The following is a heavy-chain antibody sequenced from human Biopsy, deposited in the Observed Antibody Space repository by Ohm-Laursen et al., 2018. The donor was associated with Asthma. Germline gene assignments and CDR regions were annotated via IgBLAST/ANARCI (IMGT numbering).Heavy chain of an antibody. CDR3: ARCQVGYSSGWSLLLKKIYYSGMDV. D-gene: IGHD6-19*01. CDR2: IMTVFGTT. CDR1: GGTLSNFA. V-gene: IGHV1-69*13. Sequence: SVKVSCKAPGGTLSNFAISRVRQAPGQGLEWLGGIMTVFGTTNYAQKFQGRVTITADESTSTAYMEVTSLRSEDTAIYYCARCQVGYSSGWSLLLKKIYYSGMDVWGQGTAVTVSS. J-gene: IGHJ6*02.